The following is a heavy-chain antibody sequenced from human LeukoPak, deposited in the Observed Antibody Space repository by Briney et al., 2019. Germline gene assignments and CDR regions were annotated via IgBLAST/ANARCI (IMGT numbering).Heavy chain of an antibody. V-gene: IGHV1-8*01. CDR2: MNPNSGNT. J-gene: IGHJ4*02. D-gene: IGHD2-15*01. Sequence: ASVKVSCKASGYTFTSYDINWVRQATGQGLEWMGWMNPNSGNTGYAQKFQGRVTMTRNTSISTAYIELSSLRSEDTAVYYCARVAHRGDCYDYWGQGTLVTVSS. CDR1: GYTFTSYD. CDR3: ARVAHRGDCYDY.